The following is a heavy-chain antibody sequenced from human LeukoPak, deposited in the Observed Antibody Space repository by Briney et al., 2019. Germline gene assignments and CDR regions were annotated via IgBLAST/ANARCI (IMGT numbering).Heavy chain of an antibody. V-gene: IGHV1-2*02. D-gene: IGHD3-10*01. CDR3: ASSSQYYYGSGSAIFDY. CDR2: INPNSGGT. Sequence: GASVKVSCKASGYTFTGYYMHWVRQAPGQGLEWMGWINPNSGGTNYAQKFQGRVTMTRDTSISTAYMELSRLRSDDTAVYYCASSSQYYYGSGSAIFDYWGQGTLVTVSS. J-gene: IGHJ4*02. CDR1: GYTFTGYY.